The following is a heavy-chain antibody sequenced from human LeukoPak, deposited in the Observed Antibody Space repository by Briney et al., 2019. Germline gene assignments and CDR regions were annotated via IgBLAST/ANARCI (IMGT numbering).Heavy chain of an antibody. J-gene: IGHJ4*02. CDR2: TSFDGSNQ. D-gene: IGHD3-9*01. CDR1: GFTFSTYS. Sequence: GGSLRLSCAASGFTFSTYSMHWVRQAPGKGLEWVAVTSFDGSNQYYADSVKGRFTISRDNFKSTLFLQMNSLSPEDTAVYYCAKGIRDFSWLPSFDWWGQGILVTVSS. CDR3: AKGIRDFSWLPSFDW. V-gene: IGHV3-30*18.